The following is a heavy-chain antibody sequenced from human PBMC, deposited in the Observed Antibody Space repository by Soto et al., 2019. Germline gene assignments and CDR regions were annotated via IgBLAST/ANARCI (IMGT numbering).Heavy chain of an antibody. D-gene: IGHD3-10*01. CDR1: GDSFGSYA. CDR3: AREPFGRFGP. J-gene: IGHJ5*02. Sequence: QMQLVQSGPEVKKPGSSVKVSCKASGDSFGSYAVSWVRQAPGQGLEWMGGSIPVFGTTNYTQKFQGRVTITAEDSTTTAYMELSSLRSDDTAVYYCAREPFGRFGPWGQGTLVTVSS. V-gene: IGHV1-69*01. CDR2: SIPVFGTT.